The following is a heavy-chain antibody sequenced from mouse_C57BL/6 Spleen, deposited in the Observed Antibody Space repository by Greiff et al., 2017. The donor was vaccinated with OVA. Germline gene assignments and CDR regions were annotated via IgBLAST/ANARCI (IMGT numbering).Heavy chain of an antibody. J-gene: IGHJ1*03. CDR3: AREGGYSLNFDV. CDR2: ISYDGSN. CDR1: GYSITSGYY. V-gene: IGHV3-6*01. D-gene: IGHD2-3*01. Sequence: DVKLQESGPGLVKPSQSLSLTCSVTGYSITSGYYWNWIRQFPGNKLEWMGYISYDGSNNYNPSLKNRISITRDTSKNQFFLKLNSVTTEDTATYYCAREGGYSLNFDVWGTGTTVTVSS.